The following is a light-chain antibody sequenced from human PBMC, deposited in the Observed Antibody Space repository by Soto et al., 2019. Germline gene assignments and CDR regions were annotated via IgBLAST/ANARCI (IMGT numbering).Light chain of an antibody. CDR3: QQLNTYPLT. CDR2: LSS. Sequence: DIQLTQSPSFLSASVGDSVTITCRASQGITSYLAWYQQKPGKAPNLLIYLSSTLQSGVPSRFSGSGSGTEFSLTISSLQPEDFATYYCQQLNTYPLTFGGGTKVEIK. V-gene: IGKV1-9*01. J-gene: IGKJ4*01. CDR1: QGITSY.